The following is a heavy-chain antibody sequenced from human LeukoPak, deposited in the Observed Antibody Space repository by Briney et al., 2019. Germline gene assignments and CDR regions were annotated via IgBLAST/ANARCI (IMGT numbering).Heavy chain of an antibody. V-gene: IGHV4-59*01. CDR2: IYYSGST. D-gene: IGHD3-22*01. CDR1: GDSISSYY. J-gene: IGHJ5*02. CDR3: ARAPSRGYYYDSSGYSSWFDP. Sequence: PSETLSLTCTVSGDSISSYYWSWIRQPPGKGLEWIGHIYYSGSTNYNPSLKSRVTISVDTSKNQFSLKLSSVTAADTAVYYCARAPSRGYYYDSSGYSSWFDPWGQGTLVTVSS.